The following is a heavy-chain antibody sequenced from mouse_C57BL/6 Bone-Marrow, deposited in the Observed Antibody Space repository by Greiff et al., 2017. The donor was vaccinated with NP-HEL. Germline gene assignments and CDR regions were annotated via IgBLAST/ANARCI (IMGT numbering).Heavy chain of an antibody. CDR3: ANVYYHYDGAWFAY. Sequence: VQRVESGPGLVAPSQSLSITCTVSGFSLTSYGVSWVRQPPGKGLEWLGVIWGDGSTNYHSDLISRLSISKDNSKSQVFLKLNSLQTDDTATYYLANVYYHYDGAWFAYWGQGTLVTVSA. J-gene: IGHJ3*01. D-gene: IGHD2-4*01. CDR1: GFSLTSYG. CDR2: IWGDGST. V-gene: IGHV2-3*01.